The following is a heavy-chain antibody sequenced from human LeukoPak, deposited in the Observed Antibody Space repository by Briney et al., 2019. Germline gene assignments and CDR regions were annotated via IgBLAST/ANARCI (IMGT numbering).Heavy chain of an antibody. CDR3: ARKGPANYYYYYMDV. J-gene: IGHJ6*03. V-gene: IGHV1-8*01. CDR1: VYTFTSYD. CDR2: MNPNSGNT. D-gene: IGHD2-2*01. Sequence: GASVKVFCKASVYTFTSYDINWVRQATGQGLEWMGWMNPNSGNTGYAQKFQGRVTMTRNTSIGTAYMELSSLRSEDTAMYYCARKGPANYYYYYMDVWGKGTSVTVSS.